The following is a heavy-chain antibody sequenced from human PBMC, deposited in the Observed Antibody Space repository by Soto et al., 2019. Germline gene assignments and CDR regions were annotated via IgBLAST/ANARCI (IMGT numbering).Heavy chain of an antibody. CDR1: GFTFEDFA. CDR3: AKIGGNYLYYFDS. J-gene: IGHJ4*02. CDR2: ISWNGGRI. D-gene: IGHD4-4*01. V-gene: IGHV3-9*01. Sequence: EVQLVESGGGLVQPGRSLRLSCAASGFTFEDFAMNWVRQAPGKGPEWVSRISWNGGRIDYADSVKGRFTISRDNAKNALYLQMNSLRPEDTALYYCAKIGGNYLYYFDSWGQGTLVTVSS.